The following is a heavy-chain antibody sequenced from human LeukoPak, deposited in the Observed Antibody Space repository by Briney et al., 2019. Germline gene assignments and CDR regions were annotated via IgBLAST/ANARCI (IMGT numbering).Heavy chain of an antibody. D-gene: IGHD2-15*01. CDR1: GFTFSSYS. J-gene: IGHJ5*02. V-gene: IGHV3-21*01. CDR3: ASRYCSGGSCYSGWGAGFDP. CDR2: ISSSSSYI. Sequence: GGSLRLSCAASGFTFSSYSMNWVRQAPGKGLEWVSSISSSSSYIYYADSVKGRFTISRDNAENSLYLQMNSLRAEDTAVYYCASRYCSGGSCYSGWGAGFDPWGQGTLVTVSS.